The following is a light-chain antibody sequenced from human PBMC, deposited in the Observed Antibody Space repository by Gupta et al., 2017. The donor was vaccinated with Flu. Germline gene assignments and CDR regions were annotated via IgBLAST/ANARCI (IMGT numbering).Light chain of an antibody. V-gene: IGKV1-39*01. CDR3: QQSYSTPQT. J-gene: IGKJ4*01. CDR2: AAS. CDR1: QSIGRY. Sequence: PPSLSVSVGDRVTITCRASQSIGRYLDWYQQKPGKAPNVLIYAASSLQSGVPSRFSGSGSGTDFTLTISSLQPEDFATYYCQQSYSTPQTFGGGTKVEIK.